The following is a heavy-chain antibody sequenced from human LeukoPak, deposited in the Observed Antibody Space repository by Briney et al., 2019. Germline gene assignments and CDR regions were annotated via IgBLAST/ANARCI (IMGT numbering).Heavy chain of an antibody. Sequence: GRSLTLSCPASGFTFSSYAMSWVRQAPGKGLEWVSAISGSGGSTYYADSVKGRFTISRDNSKNTLYLQMNSLRAEDTAVYYCAKGHILLWFVAWGQGTLVTVSS. CDR2: ISGSGGST. CDR1: GFTFSSYA. CDR3: AKGHILLWFVA. J-gene: IGHJ5*02. V-gene: IGHV3-23*01. D-gene: IGHD3-10*01.